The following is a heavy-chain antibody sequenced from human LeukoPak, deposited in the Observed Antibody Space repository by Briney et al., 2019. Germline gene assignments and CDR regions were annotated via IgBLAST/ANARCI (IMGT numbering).Heavy chain of an antibody. CDR3: ARAPRVPAAMRPNWFDP. J-gene: IGHJ5*02. CDR1: GGSFSGYY. Sequence: SETLSLTCAVYGGSFSGYYWSWIRQPPGKGLEWMGEINHSGSTNYNPSLKSRVTISVDTSKNQFSLKLSSVTAADTAVYYCARAPRVPAAMRPNWFDPWGQETLVTVSS. V-gene: IGHV4-34*01. CDR2: INHSGST. D-gene: IGHD2-2*01.